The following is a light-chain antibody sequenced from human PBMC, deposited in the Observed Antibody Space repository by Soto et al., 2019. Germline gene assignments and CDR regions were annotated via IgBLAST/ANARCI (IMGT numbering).Light chain of an antibody. CDR1: QGISND. CDR3: QKYNSAPRT. J-gene: IGKJ1*01. CDR2: AAS. V-gene: IGKV1-27*01. Sequence: DIQITQAPSSLSASRGDRVTITCRASQGISNDLAWYQQKPGEVPNLLIYAASTLQSGVPSRFSGSGSGTVFTLTITSLQPEDVAAYYCQKYNSAPRTFGQGTKVDIK.